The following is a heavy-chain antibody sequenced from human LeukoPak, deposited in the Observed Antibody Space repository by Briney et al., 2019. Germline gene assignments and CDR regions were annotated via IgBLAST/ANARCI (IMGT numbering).Heavy chain of an antibody. Sequence: GGALRLSCAASGFTLSAYSLTWVRQPPGKGLELVSSITSTTTYIYYADSVKGRFSISIDNAKNSLYLQMHSLRGEDTAVYYCERDHLGDDFWSGYYKHKWFDSWGQGTLVTVSS. CDR2: ITSTTTYI. V-gene: IGHV3-21*01. D-gene: IGHD3-3*01. CDR3: ERDHLGDDFWSGYYKHKWFDS. J-gene: IGHJ5*01. CDR1: GFTLSAYS.